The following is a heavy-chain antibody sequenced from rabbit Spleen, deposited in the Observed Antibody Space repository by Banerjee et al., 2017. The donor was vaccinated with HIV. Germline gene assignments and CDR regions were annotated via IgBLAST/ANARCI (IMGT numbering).Heavy chain of an antibody. CDR1: GFSFSSSYD. J-gene: IGHJ6*01. CDR3: ARDTSSSFSSYGMDL. Sequence: QSLEESGGDLVKPGASLTLTCTASGFSFSSSYDMCWVRQAPGRGLEWIGCIYTGNNKNYYASWAKGRFTISKTSSTMVTLQMTSLTAADTATYFCARDTSSSFSSYGMDLWGPGTLVTVS. D-gene: IGHD1-1*01. V-gene: IGHV1S40*01. CDR2: IYTGNNKN.